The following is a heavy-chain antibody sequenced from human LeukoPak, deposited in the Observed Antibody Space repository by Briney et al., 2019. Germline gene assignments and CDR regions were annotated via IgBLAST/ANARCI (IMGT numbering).Heavy chain of an antibody. V-gene: IGHV4-31*03. CDR1: GGSISSGGYY. D-gene: IGHD1-7*01. J-gene: IGHJ4*02. CDR2: IYYSGST. Sequence: SETLSLTCTVTGGSISSGGYYWSWIRQHPGKGLEWIGYIYYSGSTYYNPSLKSRVTISVDTSKNEFSLKLSSVTAADTAVYYCARKATLGGTYYFDYWGQGTLVTVSS. CDR3: ARKATLGGTYYFDY.